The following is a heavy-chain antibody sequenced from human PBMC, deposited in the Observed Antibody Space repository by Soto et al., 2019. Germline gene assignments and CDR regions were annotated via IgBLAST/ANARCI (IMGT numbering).Heavy chain of an antibody. CDR1: GGSFSGYY. CDR3: ARVTGRYYCGMDV. Sequence: QVQLQQWGAGLLKPSETLSRTCAVYGGSFSGYYWSWIRQPPGKGLEWIGAINHSGSTNYDPSLKSRVTISVDTSKNPFSLKLRSVTAADTAVYYCARVTGRYYCGMDVWGQGTTVTVFS. J-gene: IGHJ6*02. V-gene: IGHV4-34*01. CDR2: INHSGST.